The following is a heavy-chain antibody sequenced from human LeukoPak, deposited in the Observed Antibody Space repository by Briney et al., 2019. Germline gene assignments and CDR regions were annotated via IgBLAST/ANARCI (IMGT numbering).Heavy chain of an antibody. CDR3: AKIGYSSGWYTPPLFDY. CDR2: FSGSGGST. J-gene: IGHJ4*02. Sequence: GGSLRLSCAASGFTFSSYAMSWVRQAPGKGLEWVSAFSGSGGSTYYADSVKGRFTISRDNSKNTLYLQMNSLRAEDTAVYYCAKIGYSSGWYTPPLFDYWGQGTLVTVSS. CDR1: GFTFSSYA. V-gene: IGHV3-23*01. D-gene: IGHD6-19*01.